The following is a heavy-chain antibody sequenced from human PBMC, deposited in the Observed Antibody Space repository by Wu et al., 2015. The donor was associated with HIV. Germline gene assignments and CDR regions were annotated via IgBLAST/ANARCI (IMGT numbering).Heavy chain of an antibody. CDR2: INPGGIST. CDR3: ARDLFSAQIGTDYYYYYYMDV. V-gene: IGHV1-46*01. Sequence: QVQLVQSDTEVKKPGASVKISCKASGYTFSSHYIHWLRQAPGQGLEWVGIINPGGISTNFTQKFQGRLTMNRDTSTSTVYMELYSLTSEDTAVYYCARDLFSAQIGTDYYYYYYMDVWGKGTTVTVSS. D-gene: IGHD1-1*01. CDR1: GYTFSSHY. J-gene: IGHJ6*03.